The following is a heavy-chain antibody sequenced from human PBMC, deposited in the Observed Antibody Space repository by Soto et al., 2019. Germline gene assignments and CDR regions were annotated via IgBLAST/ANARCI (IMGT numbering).Heavy chain of an antibody. Sequence: PGGSLRLSCAASGFTVSSYAMSWVRQAPGKGLEWVSAISGSGGSTYYADSVKGRFTISRDNSKNTLYLQMNSLRAEDTAVYYCAKVKRITMIVVPPRIGWFDPWGQGTLVTVSS. CDR3: AKVKRITMIVVPPRIGWFDP. CDR1: GFTVSSYA. CDR2: ISGSGGST. J-gene: IGHJ5*02. D-gene: IGHD3-22*01. V-gene: IGHV3-23*01.